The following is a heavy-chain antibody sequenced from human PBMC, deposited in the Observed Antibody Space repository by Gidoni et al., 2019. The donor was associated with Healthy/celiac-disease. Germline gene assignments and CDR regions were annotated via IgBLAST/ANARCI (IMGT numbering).Heavy chain of an antibody. V-gene: IGHV4-34*01. CDR2: INHSGST. Sequence: QVQLQQWGAGLLKPSETLSLTCAVYGWSFSGYYWCWIRQPPGKGLEWIGEINHSGSTNYNPSLKGRVTISVDTSKNQFSLKLSSVTAADTAVYYCARGHRGLGRWLQFRTGSDAFDIWGQGTMVTVSS. J-gene: IGHJ3*02. CDR3: ARGHRGLGRWLQFRTGSDAFDI. D-gene: IGHD5-12*01. CDR1: GWSFSGYY.